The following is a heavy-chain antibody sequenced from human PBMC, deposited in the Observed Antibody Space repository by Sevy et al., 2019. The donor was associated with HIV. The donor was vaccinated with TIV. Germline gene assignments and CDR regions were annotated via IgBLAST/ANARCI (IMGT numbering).Heavy chain of an antibody. CDR1: EFTFSSYA. V-gene: IGHV3-23*01. CDR2: ISGGGRFT. J-gene: IGHJ6*02. D-gene: IGHD2-15*01. Sequence: GGSLRLSCSASEFTFSSYAMSWVRQAPGKGLEWVSSISGGGRFTYYADFVEGRFIISRDNSKNTLSVQMNSLRAEETAVYYCAEGVCSGATCARDYYDYGMDVWGQGTTVTVSS. CDR3: AEGVCSGATCARDYYDYGMDV.